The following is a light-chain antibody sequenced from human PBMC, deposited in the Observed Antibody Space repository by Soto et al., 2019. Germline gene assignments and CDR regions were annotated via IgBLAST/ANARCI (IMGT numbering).Light chain of an antibody. CDR2: DAS. J-gene: IGKJ4*01. Sequence: EILLTQAPATRSMSPWERVRLSCRASQSVSSYLAWYQKLAGQAPRLLIYDASSRPIGMPARFSVSGSGRDFTLTVGCLEPEYFAVYYCQLRIHWRTFGGGTKVE. CDR1: QSVSSY. CDR3: QLRIHWRT. V-gene: IGKV3-11*02.